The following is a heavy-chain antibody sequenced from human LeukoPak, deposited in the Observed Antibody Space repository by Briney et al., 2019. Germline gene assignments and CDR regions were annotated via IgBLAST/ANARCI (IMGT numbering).Heavy chain of an antibody. V-gene: IGHV3-23*01. J-gene: IGHJ4*02. CDR2: ISGSGGST. CDR1: GFTFSDYY. Sequence: PGGSLRLSCAASGFTFSDYYMSWIRQAPGKGLEWVSAISGSGGSTYYADSVKGRFTISRDNSKNTLYLQMNSLRAEDTAVYYCAKDAEYYYDSSGYYGYWGQGTLVTVSS. D-gene: IGHD3-22*01. CDR3: AKDAEYYYDSSGYYGY.